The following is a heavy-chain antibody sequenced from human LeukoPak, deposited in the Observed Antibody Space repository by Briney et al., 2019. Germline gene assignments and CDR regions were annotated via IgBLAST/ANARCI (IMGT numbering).Heavy chain of an antibody. CDR2: ISYDGSNE. Sequence: GGSLRLSCTASGFTFSNYGMHWVRQAPGKGLEWGAVISYDGSNEYYADSVKGRFTISRDNSKNTLFLQMNSLRPEDTAVYHCAKVALFSGYYPPFDYWGQGTLVTVSS. CDR1: GFTFSNYG. CDR3: AKVALFSGYYPPFDY. D-gene: IGHD3-22*01. J-gene: IGHJ4*02. V-gene: IGHV3-30*18.